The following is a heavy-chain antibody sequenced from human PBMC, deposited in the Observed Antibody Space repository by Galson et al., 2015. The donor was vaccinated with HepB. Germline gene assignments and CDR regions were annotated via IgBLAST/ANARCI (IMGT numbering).Heavy chain of an antibody. CDR3: ARGALVVVVDATQNNWFDP. CDR2: INTYNRDT. J-gene: IGHJ5*02. CDR1: GYTFSSYS. V-gene: IGHV1-18*01. Sequence: SVKVSCKASGYTFSSYSITWVRQAPGQGLEWMGWINTYNRDTKYAQKFQGRVTMTADTSTTTAYMELRRLRSDDTAVYSCARGALVVVVDATQNNWFDPWGQGTLVTVSS. D-gene: IGHD2-15*01.